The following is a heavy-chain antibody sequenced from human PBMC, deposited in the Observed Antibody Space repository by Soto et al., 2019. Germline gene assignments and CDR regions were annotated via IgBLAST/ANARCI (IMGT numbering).Heavy chain of an antibody. CDR2: ICYSGST. D-gene: IGHD4-17*01. CDR3: VSSYESYGDYAIDY. Sequence: QVQLQESGPGLVKPSQTLSLTCTVSGGSISSGGYYWSWIRQHPGKGLEWIAYICYSGSTYYNPSLRIQVTITGEPSKHQFSPKLSSVSAADTDVYYCVSSYESYGDYAIDYLGQGTMVTFSS. CDR1: GGSISSGGYY. V-gene: IGHV4-31*01. J-gene: IGHJ4*02.